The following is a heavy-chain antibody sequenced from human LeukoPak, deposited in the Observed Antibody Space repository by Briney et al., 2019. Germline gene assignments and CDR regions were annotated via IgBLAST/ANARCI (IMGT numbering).Heavy chain of an antibody. D-gene: IGHD6-13*01. Sequence: SVKVSCKASGGTFSSYAISWVRQAPGQGLEWMGGIIPIFGTANYAQKFQGRVTITADKSTSTAYMELSSLRSEDTAVYYCARGRPTTSIAAAGVNWFDPWGQRTLVAVSS. V-gene: IGHV1-69*06. CDR3: ARGRPTTSIAAAGVNWFDP. CDR2: IIPIFGTA. CDR1: GGTFSSYA. J-gene: IGHJ5*02.